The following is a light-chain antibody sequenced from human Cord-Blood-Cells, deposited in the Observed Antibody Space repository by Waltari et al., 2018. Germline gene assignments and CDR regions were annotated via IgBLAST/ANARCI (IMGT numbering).Light chain of an antibody. J-gene: IGKJ4*01. CDR3: QQSYSTPT. CDR1: QSISSY. V-gene: IGKV1-39*01. Sequence: DIPLTQSPSSPSASVGDRVTITCRASQSISSYLNWYQQKPGKAPKRLIYAASSLQSGVPTIFRGSGDGADFSLCSSSLRPEDFATYYCQQSYSTPTFDGETKVEIK. CDR2: AAS.